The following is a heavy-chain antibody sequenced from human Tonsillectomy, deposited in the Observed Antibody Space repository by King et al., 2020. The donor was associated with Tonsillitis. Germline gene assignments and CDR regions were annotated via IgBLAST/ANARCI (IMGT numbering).Heavy chain of an antibody. Sequence: VQLVESGGGLVQPGGSLRLSCASSGFTFSSYAMGWVRQAPGKGLEWVSGISGSGGSTDYADSVRGRFTSSRDNSKNTLYLQMNSLRAEDTAVYYCAKEGVAVAGHYSFDYWGQGTLVTVSS. CDR2: ISGSGGST. D-gene: IGHD6-19*01. CDR3: AKEGVAVAGHYSFDY. CDR1: GFTFSSYA. J-gene: IGHJ4*02. V-gene: IGHV3-23*04.